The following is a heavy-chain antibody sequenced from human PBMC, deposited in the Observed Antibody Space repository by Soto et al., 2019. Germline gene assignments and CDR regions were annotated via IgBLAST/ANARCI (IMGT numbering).Heavy chain of an antibody. J-gene: IGHJ6*02. D-gene: IGHD3-3*01. V-gene: IGHV3-23*01. CDR2: ISGSGGST. Sequence: TGGSLRLSCAASGFTFSTYAMSWVRQAPGKGLEWVSCISGSGGSTYYADSVKGRFTISRDNSKNTVYLQMNRLRAEDTAVYYCAKGSYDFWSGYLDKYYGMDVWGQGTTVTVSS. CDR1: GFTFSTYA. CDR3: AKGSYDFWSGYLDKYYGMDV.